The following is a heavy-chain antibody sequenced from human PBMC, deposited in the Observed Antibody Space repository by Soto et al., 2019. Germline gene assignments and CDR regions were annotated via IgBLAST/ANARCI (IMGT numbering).Heavy chain of an antibody. CDR2: INGSGGST. CDR3: ARRGSGSYYDY. J-gene: IGHJ4*02. V-gene: IGHV3-23*01. CDR1: GFTFSSYA. Sequence: EVQLLESGGGLVQPGGSLRLSCAASGFTFSSYAMRWVRQAPGKGLEWVSAINGSGGSTYYADSVKGRFTISRDNSKNTVYLQMNSLRGEDTAVYYCARRGSGSYYDYWGQGTLVTVSS. D-gene: IGHD1-26*01.